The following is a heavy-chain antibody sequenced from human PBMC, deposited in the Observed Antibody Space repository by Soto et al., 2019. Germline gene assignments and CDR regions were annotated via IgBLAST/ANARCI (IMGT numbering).Heavy chain of an antibody. CDR2: IYSSGST. Sequence: SETLSLTCTVSGGSISNSYWSWIRQSPGKGLEWIGYIYSSGSTNYNPSLKSRVTISVDTSKNQFSLKLSSLIAADTAVYYCARGYYDILTGYYTDYWGQGTLVTVSS. CDR1: GGSISNSY. D-gene: IGHD3-9*01. CDR3: ARGYYDILTGYYTDY. J-gene: IGHJ4*02. V-gene: IGHV4-59*08.